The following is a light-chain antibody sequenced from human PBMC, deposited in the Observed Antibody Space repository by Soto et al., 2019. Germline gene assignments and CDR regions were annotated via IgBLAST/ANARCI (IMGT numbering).Light chain of an antibody. CDR2: GNN. Sequence: SVLTQPPSVSGAPGQRVIISCTGSSSNIGAGFDVYWHQQLPGTAPKLLINGNNNRPSGVPDRFSGSKSGTSASLAISGLQAEDEADYYCQSYDSSLRGSVFGGGTKVTVL. J-gene: IGLJ2*01. CDR1: SSNIGAGFD. V-gene: IGLV1-40*01. CDR3: QSYDSSLRGSV.